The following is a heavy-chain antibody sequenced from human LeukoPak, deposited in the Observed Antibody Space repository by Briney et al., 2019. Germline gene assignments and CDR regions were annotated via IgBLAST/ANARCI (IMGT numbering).Heavy chain of an antibody. J-gene: IGHJ5*02. CDR3: ARAIGYCSGGSCYHNWFDP. Sequence: SETLSLTCTVSGGSISSSSYYWGWIRQPPGKGLEWIGSIYYSGSTYYNPSLKSRVTISVDTSKNQFSLKLSSVTAADTAVYYCARAIGYCSGGSCYHNWFDPWGQGTLVTVSS. D-gene: IGHD2-15*01. V-gene: IGHV4-39*07. CDR2: IYYSGST. CDR1: GGSISSSSYY.